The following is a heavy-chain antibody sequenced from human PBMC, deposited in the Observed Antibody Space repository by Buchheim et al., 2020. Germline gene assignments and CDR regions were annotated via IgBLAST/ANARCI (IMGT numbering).Heavy chain of an antibody. CDR1: GFTFSTYE. J-gene: IGHJ6*02. Sequence: EVQLVESGGGLVQPGGSLRLSCAASGFTFSTYEMNWVRQAPGRGLEWVSYISSDGSTIYCADSVKGRFTISRDNAKNSLYLQMHSLRAEDTAVYFCARFPGGHYFYGIDVWGQGTT. V-gene: IGHV3-48*03. CDR2: ISSDGSTI. CDR3: ARFPGGHYFYGIDV.